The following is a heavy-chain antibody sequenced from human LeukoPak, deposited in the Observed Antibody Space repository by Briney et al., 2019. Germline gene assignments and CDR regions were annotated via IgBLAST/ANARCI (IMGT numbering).Heavy chain of an antibody. CDR2: ISGSGGST. D-gene: IGHD3-10*01. J-gene: IGHJ4*02. V-gene: IGHV3-23*01. CDR1: GFTFSSYA. Sequence: GGSLRLSCAASGFTFSSYAMSWVCQAPGKGLEWVSAISGSGGSTYYADSVKGRFTISRDNSKNTLYLQMNSLRAEDTAVYYCAKESPGITMVRGVPMYYFDYWGQGTLVTVSS. CDR3: AKESPGITMVRGVPMYYFDY.